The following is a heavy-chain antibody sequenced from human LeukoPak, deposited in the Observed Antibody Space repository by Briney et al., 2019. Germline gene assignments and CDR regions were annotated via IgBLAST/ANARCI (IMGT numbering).Heavy chain of an antibody. CDR3: ARPYSSGRAYYYYYMDV. V-gene: IGHV1-69*15. Sequence: GSSVKVSCKASGGTFSSYASSWVRQAPGQGLEWMGRIIPIFGTANYAQKFQGRVTITADESTSTAYMQLSSLRSEDTAVYYCARPYSSGRAYYYYYMDVWGKGTTVTVSS. CDR2: IIPIFGTA. D-gene: IGHD6-19*01. J-gene: IGHJ6*03. CDR1: GGTFSSYA.